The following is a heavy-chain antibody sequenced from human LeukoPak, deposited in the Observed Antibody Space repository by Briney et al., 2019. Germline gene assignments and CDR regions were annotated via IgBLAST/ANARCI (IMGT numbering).Heavy chain of an antibody. Sequence: GASVKVSCKASGYTFTGYYMHWVRQAPGQGLEWMGWINPNSGGTNYAQKFQGRVTMTTDTSTSTAYMELRSLRSDDTAVYYCAREPLRQYYGSGILSRPFDYWGQGTLVTVSS. V-gene: IGHV1-2*02. CDR2: INPNSGGT. CDR3: AREPLRQYYGSGILSRPFDY. J-gene: IGHJ4*02. CDR1: GYTFTGYY. D-gene: IGHD3-10*01.